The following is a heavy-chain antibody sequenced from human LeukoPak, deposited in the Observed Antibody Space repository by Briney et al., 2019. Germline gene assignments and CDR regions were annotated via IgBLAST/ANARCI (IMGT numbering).Heavy chain of an antibody. CDR3: AKAWYYYDSSKGY. CDR1: GFTFSDYG. V-gene: IGHV3-30*02. Sequence: PGGSLRLSCAASGFTFSDYGMHWVRQAPGKGLELVTFIPRTGSITYYADSVKGRFTISRDNSKNTLYLQMNSLRAEDTAVYYCAKAWYYYDSSKGYWGQGTLVTVSS. J-gene: IGHJ4*02. D-gene: IGHD3-22*01. CDR2: IPRTGSIT.